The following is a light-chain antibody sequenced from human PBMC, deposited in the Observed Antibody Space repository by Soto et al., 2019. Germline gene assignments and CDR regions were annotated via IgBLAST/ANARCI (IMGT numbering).Light chain of an antibody. V-gene: IGKV3-20*01. CDR1: QSVSSSY. CDR3: RQYGSSPYT. CDR2: GAS. J-gene: IGKJ2*01. Sequence: EIVLTQSPGTLSLSPGERASLSCRARQSVSSSYLAWFQQKPGQAPSLLIYGASSRATGSPDRFSGSGSGTDFTLTISRLEPEDFAVYYCRQYGSSPYTFGDGTKVEI.